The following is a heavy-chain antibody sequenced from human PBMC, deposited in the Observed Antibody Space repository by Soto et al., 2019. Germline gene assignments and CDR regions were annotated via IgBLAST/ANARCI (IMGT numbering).Heavy chain of an antibody. CDR3: ARSLRITMVRGAMYNLFDP. Sequence: QVQLQQWGAGLLKPSETLSLTCAVYGGSFSGYYWSWIRQPPGKGLEWIGEINHSGSTNYNPSLKSRVTISVDTPKNQFSLKLSSVTAADTAVYYCARSLRITMVRGAMYNLFDPWGQGTLVTVSS. J-gene: IGHJ5*02. CDR1: GGSFSGYY. CDR2: INHSGST. V-gene: IGHV4-34*01. D-gene: IGHD3-10*01.